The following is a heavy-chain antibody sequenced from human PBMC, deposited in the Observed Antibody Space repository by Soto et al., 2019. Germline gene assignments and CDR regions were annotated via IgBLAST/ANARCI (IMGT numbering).Heavy chain of an antibody. V-gene: IGHV4-31*03. D-gene: IGHD6-13*01. CDR3: ARELGTSWSPYYYYYSMDV. CDR2: IYYSGST. J-gene: IGHJ6*03. Sequence: SETLSLTCTVSGGSISSGGYSWTWIRQHPGKGLEWIGYIYYSGSTYYKPSLKSRVTISVDTSKNQLSLKLSSVTAADTAVYYFARELGTSWSPYYYYYSMDVWGQGTTVTVSS. CDR1: GGSISSGGYS.